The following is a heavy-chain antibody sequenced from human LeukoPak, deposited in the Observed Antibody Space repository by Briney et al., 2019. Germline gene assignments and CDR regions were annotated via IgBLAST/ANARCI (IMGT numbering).Heavy chain of an antibody. D-gene: IGHD5-24*01. CDR2: IKDDGRQK. CDR3: ARDASRGFDT. Sequence: GGSLRLSCAPSGFTFSRYWMIWVRQPPGKGLEWVASIKDDGRQKYYLDSVKGRFSVSRDNAKNSVYLQMDSLGAEDTALYYCARDASRGFDTWGQGTLVTVSS. V-gene: IGHV3-7*01. CDR1: GFTFSRYW. J-gene: IGHJ4*02.